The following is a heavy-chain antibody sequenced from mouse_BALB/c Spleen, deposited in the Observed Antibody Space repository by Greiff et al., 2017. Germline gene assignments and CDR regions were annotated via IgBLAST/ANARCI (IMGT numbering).Heavy chain of an antibody. CDR3: ARPYYYGSSYRYFDV. V-gene: IGHV1-66*01. Sequence: QVQLKQSGPELVKPGASVKISCKASGYSFTSYYIHWVKQRPGQGLEWIGWIFPGSGNTKYNEKFKGKATLTADTSSSTAYMQLSSLTSEDSAVYFCARPYYYGSSYRYFDVWGAGTTVTVSS. D-gene: IGHD1-1*01. J-gene: IGHJ1*01. CDR2: IFPGSGNT. CDR1: GYSFTSYY.